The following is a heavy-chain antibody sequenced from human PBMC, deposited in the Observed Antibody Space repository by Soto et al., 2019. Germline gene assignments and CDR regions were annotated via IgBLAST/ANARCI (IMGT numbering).Heavy chain of an antibody. V-gene: IGHV3-21*01. CDR1: GLTFSSYS. Sequence: GGSMRLSCAASGLTFSSYSMNWVRQAPGKGLEWVSSISSSSSYIYYADSVKGRFTISRDNAKNSLYLQMNSLRAEDTAVYYCARDIAAAAIDYWGQGTLVTVSS. D-gene: IGHD6-13*01. CDR3: ARDIAAAAIDY. J-gene: IGHJ4*02. CDR2: ISSSSSYI.